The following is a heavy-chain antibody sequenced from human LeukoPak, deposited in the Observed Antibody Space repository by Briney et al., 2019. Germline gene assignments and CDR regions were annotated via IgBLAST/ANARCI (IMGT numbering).Heavy chain of an antibody. J-gene: IGHJ4*02. CDR3: AKEGNNRGYSGSRFDY. D-gene: IGHD1-26*01. V-gene: IGHV3-9*01. Sequence: GGSLRLSCAASGFTFDDYAMHWVRQTPGKGLEWVSGITWNSFTIGYADSVKGRFTISRDSAKNSLYLQMNSLRTEDTALYYCAKEGNNRGYSGSRFDYWGQGTLVTVSS. CDR1: GFTFDDYA. CDR2: ITWNSFTI.